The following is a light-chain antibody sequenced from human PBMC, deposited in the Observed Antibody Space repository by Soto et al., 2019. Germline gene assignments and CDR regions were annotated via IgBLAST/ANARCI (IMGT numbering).Light chain of an antibody. CDR3: QHCSVWPT. V-gene: IGKV3-15*01. CDR1: VSVGSN. CDR2: DAS. Sequence: ESVLTQSPGTVSVSPGERVTLSCRASVSVGSNLAWYQQKPGQAPRRLIYDASTRATGVPARFSGSGSETEFTLTISSLQSEDCAVYYCQHCSVWPTFGQGTKVEIK. J-gene: IGKJ1*01.